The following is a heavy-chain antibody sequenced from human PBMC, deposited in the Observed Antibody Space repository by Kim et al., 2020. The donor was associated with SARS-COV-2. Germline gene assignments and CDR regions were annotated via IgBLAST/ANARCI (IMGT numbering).Heavy chain of an antibody. CDR3: ATSVGSGSYMLTGMDV. CDR2: IDPSDSYT. J-gene: IGHJ6*02. D-gene: IGHD3-10*01. V-gene: IGHV5-10-1*01. CDR1: GYSFTSYW. Sequence: GESLKISCKGSGYSFTSYWISWVRQMPGKGLEWMRRIDPSDSYTNYSPSFQGHVTISADKSISTAYLQWSSLKASDTAMYYCATSVGSGSYMLTGMDVWGQGTTVTVSS.